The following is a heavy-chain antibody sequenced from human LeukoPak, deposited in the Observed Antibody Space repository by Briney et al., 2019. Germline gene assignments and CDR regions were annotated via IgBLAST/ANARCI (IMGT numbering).Heavy chain of an antibody. V-gene: IGHV3-74*01. J-gene: IGHJ3*02. CDR2: INPDGSTT. CDR1: GFAFRNYW. Sequence: GGSLRLSCVASGFAFRNYWMYWVRQGPGKGLVWLSRINPDGSTTTYADSVKGRSTISRDNSKNTLYLQMNSLRAEDTAVYYCARDRGERMLDAFDIWGQGTMVTVSS. D-gene: IGHD2-8*01. CDR3: ARDRGERMLDAFDI.